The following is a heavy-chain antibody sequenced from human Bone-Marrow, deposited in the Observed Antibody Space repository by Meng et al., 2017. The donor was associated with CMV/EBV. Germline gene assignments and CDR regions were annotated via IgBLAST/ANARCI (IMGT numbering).Heavy chain of an antibody. CDR3: ARGYCSSTSCYRFKKWFEP. V-gene: IGHV1-46*01. Sequence: ASVKVSCKASGYTFTSYYMHWVRQAPGQGLEWMGIINPSGGSTSYAQKFQGRVTMTRDTSTSTVSMELSSLRSEDTAVYYCARGYCSSTSCYRFKKWFEPWGQGTRV. CDR2: INPSGGST. D-gene: IGHD2-2*02. CDR1: GYTFTSYY. J-gene: IGHJ5*02.